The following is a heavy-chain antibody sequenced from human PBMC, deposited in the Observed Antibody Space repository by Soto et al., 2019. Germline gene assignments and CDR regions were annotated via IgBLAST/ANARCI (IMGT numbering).Heavy chain of an antibody. Sequence: GCSLRLGCASSGFTVTIYGMHVVRQAPAKGLVWVSRINIDGSSTSYADSVKGRFTISRDNAKNTLYLQMNSLRAEDTAVYYCAREGPRQRSSGLYPVCTAPAYWGQGTPVTVSS. CDR3: AREGPRQRSSGLYPVCTAPAY. J-gene: IGHJ4*02. V-gene: IGHV3-74*01. CDR1: GFTVTIYG. CDR2: INIDGSST. D-gene: IGHD6-25*01.